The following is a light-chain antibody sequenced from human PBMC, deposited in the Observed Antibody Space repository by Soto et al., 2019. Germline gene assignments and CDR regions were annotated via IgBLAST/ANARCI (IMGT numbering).Light chain of an antibody. Sequence: QSVLTQPASVSGSPGQSITISCTGTSSDFGDYDYVSWYLQHPGKVPKLMIYEVSNRPSGVSNRFSGSKSGNTASLTISGLQAEDEAAYYCSSYTGSSNLVLGHGTKVT. CDR2: EVS. CDR3: SSYTGSSNLV. J-gene: IGLJ1*01. V-gene: IGLV2-14*01. CDR1: SSDFGDYDY.